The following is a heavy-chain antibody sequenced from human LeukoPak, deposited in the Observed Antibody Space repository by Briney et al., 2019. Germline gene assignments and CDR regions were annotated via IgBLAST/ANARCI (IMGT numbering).Heavy chain of an antibody. CDR1: GGSFSGYY. CDR3: ARAYYYDSSGYCIDY. V-gene: IGHV4-34*01. D-gene: IGHD3-22*01. Sequence: SETLSLTCAVYGGSFSGYYWSWIRQPPGKGLEWIGEINHSGSTNYNPSLKSRVTISVDTSKNQFSLKLSSVTAADTAVYYCARAYYYDSSGYCIDYWGQGTLVTVSS. J-gene: IGHJ4*02. CDR2: INHSGST.